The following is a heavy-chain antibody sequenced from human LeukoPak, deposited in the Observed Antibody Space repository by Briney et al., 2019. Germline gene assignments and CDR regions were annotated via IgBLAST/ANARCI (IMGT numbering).Heavy chain of an antibody. CDR1: GLTFGDYH. CDR2: ISDNGRTK. D-gene: IGHD3-3*01. Sequence: GGSLRLSCAASGLTFGDYHRSWIGRAPGKGLEWVSHISDNGRTKYYANSVQGRFTVSRDNAKNSLYLQMNSLRADDTAVYYCATVHFGYFTFWGQGTLVPVSS. V-gene: IGHV3-11*01. J-gene: IGHJ4*02. CDR3: ATVHFGYFTF.